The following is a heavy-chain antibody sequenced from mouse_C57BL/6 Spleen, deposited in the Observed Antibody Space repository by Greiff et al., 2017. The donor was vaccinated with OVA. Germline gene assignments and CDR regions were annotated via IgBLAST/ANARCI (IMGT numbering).Heavy chain of an antibody. V-gene: IGHV1-64*01. Sequence: QVQLKQPGAELVKPGASVKLSCKASGYTFTSYWMHWVKQRPGQGLEWIGMIHPNSGSTNYNEKFKSKATQTVDKSSSTAYMQLSSLTAEDSAVYYCARDDYDGGYAMDYWGQGTSVTVSS. CDR3: ARDDYDGGYAMDY. D-gene: IGHD2-4*01. CDR2: IHPNSGST. J-gene: IGHJ4*01. CDR1: GYTFTSYW.